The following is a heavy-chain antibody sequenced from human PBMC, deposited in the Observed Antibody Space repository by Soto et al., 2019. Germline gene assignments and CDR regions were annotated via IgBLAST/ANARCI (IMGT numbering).Heavy chain of an antibody. D-gene: IGHD3-9*01. CDR2: VSTNGAT. CDR3: ARADYEILTGSYAMDV. Sequence: SETLSLTCTVPDDFISSYYWNWIRQPAGKGLEWIGRVSTNGATNYNPSLESRVTMSVDTSKNQFSLKLTSVTAADTAVYFCARADYEILTGSYAMDVWGQGTTVTVSS. CDR1: DDFISSYY. J-gene: IGHJ6*02. V-gene: IGHV4-4*07.